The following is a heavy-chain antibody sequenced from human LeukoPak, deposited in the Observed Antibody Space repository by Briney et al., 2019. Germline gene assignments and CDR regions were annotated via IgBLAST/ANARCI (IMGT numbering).Heavy chain of an antibody. CDR1: GFTFSTG. D-gene: IGHD6-13*01. Sequence: SGGSLRLSCAASGFTFSTGMSWVRQAPGKGLEWVSGISGGGVGTYYTDSVKGRFTTTRDNSKNTLYLQMNRLRAEDTAVYYCVKQEDSSSSWNYWGQGTLVTVSS. CDR3: VKQEDSSSSWNY. V-gene: IGHV3-23*01. J-gene: IGHJ4*02. CDR2: ISGGGVGT.